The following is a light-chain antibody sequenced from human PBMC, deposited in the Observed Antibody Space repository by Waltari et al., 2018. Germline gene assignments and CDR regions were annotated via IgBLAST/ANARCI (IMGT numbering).Light chain of an antibody. CDR2: QDN. CDR1: GCGNNY. J-gene: IGLJ2*01. V-gene: IGLV3-1*01. CDR3: QAWDSSTFVL. Sequence: SFELTQTPSVSVSPGETASIPCSGDGCGNNYGSWYQHKAGPSPVLLIYQDNMRPSGIPERFSGSNSGNTATLTISGTQELDEADYYCQAWDSSTFVLFGGGTKLTVL.